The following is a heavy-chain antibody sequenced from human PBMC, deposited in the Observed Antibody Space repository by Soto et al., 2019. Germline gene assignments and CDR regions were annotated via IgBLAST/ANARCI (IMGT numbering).Heavy chain of an antibody. J-gene: IGHJ3*02. CDR1: GFTFSSYG. CDR2: IWDDGSSK. D-gene: IGHD3-22*01. V-gene: IGHV3-33*01. CDR3: ERVSSSGDSDAFDI. Sequence: GGSLRLSCAASGFTFSSYGMHWVRQAPGKGLEWVAVIWDDGSSKYYADSVKGRFTISRDNSKNTLYLQMNSLRAEDTDVYYCERVSSSGDSDAFDIWGQGTMVTVSS.